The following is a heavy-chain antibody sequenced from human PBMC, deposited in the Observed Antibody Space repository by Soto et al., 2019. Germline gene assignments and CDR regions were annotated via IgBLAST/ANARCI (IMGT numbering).Heavy chain of an antibody. CDR2: INHSGST. D-gene: IGHD3-22*01. V-gene: IGHV4-34*01. CDR3: ALRSMAVVPEY. Sequence: PSETLSLTCAVYGGSFSGYYWSWIRQPPGKGLEWIGEINHSGSTNYNPSLKSRVTISVDTSKNQFSLKLSSMTAADTAVYYCALRSMAVVPEYWGQGTLVTVSS. CDR1: GGSFSGYY. J-gene: IGHJ4*02.